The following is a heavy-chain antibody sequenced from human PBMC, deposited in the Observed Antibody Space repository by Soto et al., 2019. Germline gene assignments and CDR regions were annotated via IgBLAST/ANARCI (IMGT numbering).Heavy chain of an antibody. CDR2: ISGSGGST. J-gene: IGHJ6*02. CDR1: AFTFSSYA. Sequence: GSLRLSGAASAFTFSSYAMSGVRQAPGKGQEWVSSISGSGGSTYYADSVKGRFTISRDNSKNTLYLQMNSLRAEDTAVYYCANTYTQDIVVADYYYFSGMDVWGQGTTVTVSS. D-gene: IGHD2-15*01. CDR3: ANTYTQDIVVADYYYFSGMDV. V-gene: IGHV3-23*01.